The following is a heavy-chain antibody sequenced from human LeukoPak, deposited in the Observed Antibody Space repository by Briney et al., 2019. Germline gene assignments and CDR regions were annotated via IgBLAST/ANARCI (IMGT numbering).Heavy chain of an antibody. D-gene: IGHD3-22*01. J-gene: IGHJ4*02. CDR3: AGGYDSSGYYPALFDY. CDR1: GGSISSYY. CDR2: IYYSGST. V-gene: IGHV4-59*01. Sequence: PSETLSLTCTASGGSISSYYWSWIRQPPGKGLEWIGYIYYSGSTNYNPSLKSRVTISVDTSKNQFSLKLSSVTAADTAVYYCAGGYDSSGYYPALFDYWGQGTLVTVSS.